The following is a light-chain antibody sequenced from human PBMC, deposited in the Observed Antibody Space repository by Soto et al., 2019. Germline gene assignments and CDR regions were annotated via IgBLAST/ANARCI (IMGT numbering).Light chain of an antibody. Sequence: QSVLTQPPSASGAPGQRVTISCSGSSSNIGGNYVYWYQHLPGTAPKLLIYRNNQRPSGVPDRFSASKSGTSASLAISGLRSEDEAAYYCALWNDSLRGNYVFGTGTKLTVL. J-gene: IGLJ1*01. CDR1: SSNIGGNY. CDR3: ALWNDSLRGNYV. CDR2: RNN. V-gene: IGLV1-47*01.